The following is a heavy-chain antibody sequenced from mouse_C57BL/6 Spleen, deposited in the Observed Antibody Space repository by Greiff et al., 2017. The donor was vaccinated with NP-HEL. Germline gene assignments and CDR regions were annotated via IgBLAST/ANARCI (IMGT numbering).Heavy chain of an antibody. J-gene: IGHJ2*01. CDR3: ARERAMVTTRGYYFDY. Sequence: EVHLVESGGGLVKPGGSLKLSCAASGFTFSSYAMSWVRQTPEKRLEWVATISDGGSYTYYPDNVKGRFTTSRDIAKNNLYLQMSHLKSEDTAMYYCARERAMVTTRGYYFDYWGQGTTLTVSS. D-gene: IGHD2-2*01. V-gene: IGHV5-4*01. CDR2: ISDGGSYT. CDR1: GFTFSSYA.